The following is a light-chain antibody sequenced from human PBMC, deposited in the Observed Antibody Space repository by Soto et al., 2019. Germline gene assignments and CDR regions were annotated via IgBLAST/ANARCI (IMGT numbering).Light chain of an antibody. J-gene: IGKJ1*01. CDR2: GAS. CDR1: QSVTSN. V-gene: IGKV3-15*01. Sequence: EIVMTQSPATLSVSPGDRATLSCRASQSVTSNLAWYQQKPGQAPRLLIYGASTRATGIPARFSGSGSGTEFTLTISSLQSEDFAVYFCQQYLHTPRTFGQGTKVDI. CDR3: QQYLHTPRT.